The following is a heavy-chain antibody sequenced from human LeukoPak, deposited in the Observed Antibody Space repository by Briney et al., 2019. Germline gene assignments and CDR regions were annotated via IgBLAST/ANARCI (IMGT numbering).Heavy chain of an antibody. V-gene: IGHV3-7*01. J-gene: IGHJ4*02. CDR3: AYDIYDSSGCYDY. Sequence: GSLRLSCAASGFTFSSYWMSWVRQAPGKGLEWVANIKQDGSEKYYVDSVKGRFTISRDNAKNSLYLQMNSLRAEDTAVYYCAYDIYDSSGCYDYWGQGTLVTVSS. D-gene: IGHD3-22*01. CDR1: GFTFSSYW. CDR2: IKQDGSEK.